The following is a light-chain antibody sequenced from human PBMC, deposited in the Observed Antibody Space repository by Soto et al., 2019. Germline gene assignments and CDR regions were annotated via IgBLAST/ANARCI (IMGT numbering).Light chain of an antibody. V-gene: IGLV3-21*02. CDR2: DDS. J-gene: IGLJ2*01. CDR3: QVWDSSSDPLV. CDR1: NIGSKS. Sequence: SYELTQPPSVSVAPGQTARITCGGTNIGSKSVHWYQQKPGQAPVLVVYDDSDRPSGIPERFSGSNSGNTATLTISRVEAGDEAYYYCQVWDSSSDPLVFGGGTKLTVL.